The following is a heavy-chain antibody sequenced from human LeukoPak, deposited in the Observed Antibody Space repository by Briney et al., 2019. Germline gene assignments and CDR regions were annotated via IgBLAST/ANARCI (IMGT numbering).Heavy chain of an antibody. CDR3: ATSRTFDY. V-gene: IGHV3-7*01. CDR1: GFTFSSYW. CDR2: INQDGTEK. J-gene: IGHJ4*02. D-gene: IGHD1-7*01. Sequence: PGGSLRLSCAASGFTFSSYWMSWVRQAPGKGLEWVANINQDGTEKFYVDSVKGRFTISRDNAKNSLYLQMNSLTGEDTAVYYCATSRTFDYWGQGTLVTVSS.